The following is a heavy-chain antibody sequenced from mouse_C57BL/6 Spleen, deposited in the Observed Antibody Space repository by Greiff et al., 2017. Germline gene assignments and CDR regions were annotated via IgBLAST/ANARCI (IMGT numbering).Heavy chain of an antibody. J-gene: IGHJ4*01. CDR1: GYAFSSSW. D-gene: IGHD2-5*01. V-gene: IGHV1-82*01. CDR2: IYPGDGDT. Sequence: VQLQQSGPELVKPGASVKISCKASGYAFSSSWMNWVKQRPGKGLEWIGRIYPGDGDTNYNGKFKGKATLTADKSSSTAYMQLSSLTSEDSAVYFCATYSNYDYAMDYWGQGTSVTVSS. CDR3: ATYSNYDYAMDY.